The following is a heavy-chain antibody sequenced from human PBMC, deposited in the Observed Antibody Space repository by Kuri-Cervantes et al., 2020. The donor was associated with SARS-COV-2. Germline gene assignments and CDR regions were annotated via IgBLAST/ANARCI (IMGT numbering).Heavy chain of an antibody. Sequence: SETLSLTCAVYGGSFSGYYWSWIRQPPGKGLEWIGSIYYSGSTYYNPSLKSRVTISVDTSKNQFSLKLSSVTAADTAVYYCARHPLIAAAANYFDYWGQGTLVTVSS. V-gene: IGHV4-34*01. D-gene: IGHD6-13*01. J-gene: IGHJ4*02. CDR1: GGSFSGYY. CDR3: ARHPLIAAAANYFDY. CDR2: IYYSGST.